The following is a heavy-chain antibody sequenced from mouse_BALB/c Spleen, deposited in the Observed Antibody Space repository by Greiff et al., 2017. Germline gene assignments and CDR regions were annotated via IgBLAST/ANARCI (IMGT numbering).Heavy chain of an antibody. CDR3: TRWDDGYYVPY. Sequence: QVHLKESGAELVRPGASVTLSCKASGYTFTDYEMHWVKQTPVHGLEWIGAIDPETGGTAYNQKFKGKATLTADKSSSTAYMELRSLTSEDSAVYYCTRWDDGYYVPYWGQGTLVTVSA. CDR2: IDPETGGT. V-gene: IGHV1-15*01. CDR1: GYTFTDYE. J-gene: IGHJ3*01. D-gene: IGHD2-3*01.